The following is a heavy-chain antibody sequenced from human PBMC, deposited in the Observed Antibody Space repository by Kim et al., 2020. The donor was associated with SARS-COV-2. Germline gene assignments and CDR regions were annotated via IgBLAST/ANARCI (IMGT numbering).Heavy chain of an antibody. D-gene: IGHD6-13*01. Sequence: SETLSLTCTVSGGSISSSSYYWGWIRQPPGKGLEWIGSIYYSGSTYYNPSLKSRVTISLDTSKNQFSLKLSSVTAADTAVYYCARPGSSSWYGGWFDPWGQGTLVTVSS. V-gene: IGHV4-39*01. CDR1: GGSISSSSYY. CDR2: IYYSGST. J-gene: IGHJ5*02. CDR3: ARPGSSSWYGGWFDP.